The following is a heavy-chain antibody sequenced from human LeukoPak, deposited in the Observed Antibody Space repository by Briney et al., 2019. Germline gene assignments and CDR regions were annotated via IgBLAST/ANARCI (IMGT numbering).Heavy chain of an antibody. V-gene: IGHV1-18*01. CDR2: ISAYNGNT. J-gene: IGHJ6*03. CDR1: GYTFTNYG. D-gene: IGHD3-3*01. Sequence: ASVKVSCKASGYTFTNYGISWVRQAPGQGLEWMGWISAYNGNTNYAQKLQGRVTMTTDTSTSTAYMELRSLRSDDTAVYYCARVETTRFLEWLNYYYYYYMDVWGKGTTVTVSS. CDR3: ARVETTRFLEWLNYYYYYYMDV.